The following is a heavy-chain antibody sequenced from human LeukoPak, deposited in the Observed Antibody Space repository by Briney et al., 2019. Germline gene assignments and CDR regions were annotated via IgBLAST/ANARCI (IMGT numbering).Heavy chain of an antibody. D-gene: IGHD4-17*01. J-gene: IGHJ4*02. Sequence: SETLSLTCTVSGGSISSSSYYWGWIRQPPGKGLERIGSIYYSGSTYYNPSLKSRVTISVDTSKNQFSLKLSSVTAADTAVYYCARDYGDYAYYFDYWGQGTLVTVSS. CDR2: IYYSGST. V-gene: IGHV4-39*01. CDR1: GGSISSSSYY. CDR3: ARDYGDYAYYFDY.